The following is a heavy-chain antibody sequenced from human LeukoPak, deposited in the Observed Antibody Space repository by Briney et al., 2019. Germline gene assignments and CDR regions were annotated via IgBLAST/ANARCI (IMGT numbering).Heavy chain of an antibody. D-gene: IGHD3-3*01. Sequence: PGGSLRLSCAASGFTFSSYSMNWVRQAPGKGLEWVSSISSSSSYIYYADSVKGRFTISRDNAKNSLYLQMNSLRAEDTAVYYCARILVYYDFWSGYLDYWGQGTLVTVSS. J-gene: IGHJ4*02. CDR1: GFTFSSYS. V-gene: IGHV3-21*01. CDR2: ISSSSSYI. CDR3: ARILVYYDFWSGYLDY.